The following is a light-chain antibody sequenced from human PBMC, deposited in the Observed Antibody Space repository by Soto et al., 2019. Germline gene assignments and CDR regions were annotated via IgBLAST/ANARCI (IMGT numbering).Light chain of an antibody. CDR2: RNN. CDR1: SSNIGSNY. J-gene: IGLJ2*01. V-gene: IGLV1-47*01. Sequence: SVLTQPPSASGTPGQRVTISCSGSSSNIGSNYVYWYQQLPGTAPKHLIYRNNQRPSGVPDRFSGSKSGTSASLAISGLRSEDEADYYCAAWDDSLSGRGVVFGGGTKLTVL. CDR3: AAWDDSLSGRGVV.